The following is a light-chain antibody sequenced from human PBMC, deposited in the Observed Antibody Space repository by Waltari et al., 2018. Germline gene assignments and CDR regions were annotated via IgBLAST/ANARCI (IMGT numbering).Light chain of an antibody. Sequence: QSVLTQPPSVSAAPGQRVTISCSASSSDVGNNYVSWYQQLPGTAPKILIYDKHERPSGLPDRFSGSKSGMSATLVITGLQTGDEADYYCGAWDSRLSVWVFGGGTKLTVL. J-gene: IGLJ3*02. V-gene: IGLV1-51*01. CDR1: SSDVGNNY. CDR3: GAWDSRLSVWV. CDR2: DKH.